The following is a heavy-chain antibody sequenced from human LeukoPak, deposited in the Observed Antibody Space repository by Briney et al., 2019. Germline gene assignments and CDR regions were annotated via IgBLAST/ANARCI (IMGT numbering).Heavy chain of an antibody. V-gene: IGHV4-4*02. CDR1: GGSLSSSNW. D-gene: IGHD6-19*01. Sequence: SGTLSLTCAVSGGSLSSSNWWSWVRPPPGKGLEWIGEIYHSGSTNYNPSLKSRVTISVDKSKNQFSLKVSSVTAADTAVYYCARLSVGGWYVPCWGQGTLVTVSS. CDR3: ARLSVGGWYVPC. J-gene: IGHJ4*02. CDR2: IYHSGST.